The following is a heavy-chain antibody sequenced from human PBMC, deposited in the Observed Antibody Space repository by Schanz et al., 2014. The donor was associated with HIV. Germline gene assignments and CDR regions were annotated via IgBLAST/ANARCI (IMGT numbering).Heavy chain of an antibody. CDR1: GGSFSNYA. V-gene: IGHV1-69*01. CDR3: ARGAAARHNSYYYDLDV. CDR2: IAPVPAVA. D-gene: IGHD6-6*01. J-gene: IGHJ6*02. Sequence: QVQLLQSGAEVTKPGSSVKVSCKASGGSFSNYAISWVRQAPGQGLEWMGGIAPVPAVANYAQKFQGRVTITADESTSTGYMEMNRLVSEDTGLYYCARGAAARHNSYYYDLDVWGQGTTVIVSS.